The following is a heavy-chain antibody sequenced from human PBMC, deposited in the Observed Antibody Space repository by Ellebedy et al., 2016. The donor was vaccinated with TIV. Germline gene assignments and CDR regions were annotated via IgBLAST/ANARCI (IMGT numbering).Heavy chain of an antibody. CDR1: GFTFNNYA. CDR2: ISHTGTRT. D-gene: IGHD3-10*01. Sequence: GESLKISCAASGFTFNNYAMSWVRQAPGKGLEWVSTISHTGTRTYYTNSVEARFIISRDISKRALYLQMNSLRAEDTAVYYCAKGRGGGSDASAPRYYFDSWGLGTLVTVSS. CDR3: AKGRGGGSDASAPRYYFDS. J-gene: IGHJ4*02. V-gene: IGHV3-23*01.